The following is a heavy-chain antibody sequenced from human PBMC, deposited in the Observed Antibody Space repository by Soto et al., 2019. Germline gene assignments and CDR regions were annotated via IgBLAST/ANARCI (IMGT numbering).Heavy chain of an antibody. CDR2: ISYDGSNK. D-gene: IGHD1-1*01. CDR1: GFTFSSYA. Sequence: PGGSLRLSCAASGFTFSSYAMHWVRQAPGKGLEWVAVISYDGSNKYYADSVKGRFTISRDNSKNTLYLQMNSLRAEDTAVYYCARDNNNESADYWGQGTLVTVSS. J-gene: IGHJ4*02. V-gene: IGHV3-30-3*01. CDR3: ARDNNNESADY.